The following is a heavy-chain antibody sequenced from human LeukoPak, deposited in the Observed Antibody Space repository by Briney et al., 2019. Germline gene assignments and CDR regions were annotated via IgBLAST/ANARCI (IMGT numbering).Heavy chain of an antibody. CDR3: ARGDIVATMFDY. CDR1: GGSISSGSYY. CDR2: IYTSGST. Sequence: SETLSLTCTVSGGSISSGSYYWSWIRQPAGKGLEWIGRIYTSGSTNYNPSLKSRVTISVDTSKNQFSLKLSSVTAADTAVYYCARGDIVATMFDYWGQGTLVTVSS. D-gene: IGHD5-12*01. V-gene: IGHV4-61*02. J-gene: IGHJ4*02.